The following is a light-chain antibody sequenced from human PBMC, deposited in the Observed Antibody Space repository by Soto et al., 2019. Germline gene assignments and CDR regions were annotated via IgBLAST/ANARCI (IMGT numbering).Light chain of an antibody. Sequence: QSALTQPRSVSGSPGQSVTISCTGTSSDVGGYNYVSWYQQHPGKAPKLMISDVSKRPSGVPDRFSGSKSDNTASLTISGFQAEDEADYYCCSYAGSYTLVFGTGTKLTVL. CDR1: SSDVGGYNY. V-gene: IGLV2-11*01. CDR2: DVS. CDR3: CSYAGSYTLV. J-gene: IGLJ1*01.